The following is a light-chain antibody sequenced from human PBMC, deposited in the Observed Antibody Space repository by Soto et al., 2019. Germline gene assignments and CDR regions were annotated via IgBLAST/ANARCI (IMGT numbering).Light chain of an antibody. CDR1: SSDVGSYSL. CDR3: YTYAGGSTYL. Sequence: QSALTQPASVSGSPGQSITISCTGTSSDVGSYSLLSWYQHHPGKAPKLIIYEDIKGPSGVSNRFSGSKSGNTASLRISGLRAEDEADYYCYTYAGGSTYLFGTGTKVTVL. J-gene: IGLJ1*01. V-gene: IGLV2-23*01. CDR2: EDI.